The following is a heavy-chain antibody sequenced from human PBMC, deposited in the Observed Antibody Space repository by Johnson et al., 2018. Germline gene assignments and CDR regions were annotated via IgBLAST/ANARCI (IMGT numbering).Heavy chain of an antibody. J-gene: IGHJ4*02. D-gene: IGHD1-14*01. CDR2: IRGSGSST. Sequence: VQLVQSGGGMVQPGGSLRLSCAASGFTFSDYGMAWVRLPPGKGLEWVSAIRGSGSSTYYADSVKGRFIIFRDNSRNILFLQMDSLRVEDTAIYYGVKIPWGRIKGSIDYWGQGTLVTVSA. V-gene: IGHV3-23*04. CDR3: VKIPWGRIKGSIDY. CDR1: GFTFSDYG.